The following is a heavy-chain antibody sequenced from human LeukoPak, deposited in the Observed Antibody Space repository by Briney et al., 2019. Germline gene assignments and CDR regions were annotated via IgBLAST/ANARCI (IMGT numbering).Heavy chain of an antibody. D-gene: IGHD3-10*01. Sequence: ASVKVSCKASGYTFTSYDINWVRQATGQGLEWMGWMNPNSGNTGYAQKFQGRVTMTRNTSISTAYMELSSLRSEDTAVYDCARGSYGSGSYWLYYWGQGTLVTVSS. V-gene: IGHV1-8*01. CDR2: MNPNSGNT. CDR1: GYTFTSYD. CDR3: ARGSYGSGSYWLYY. J-gene: IGHJ4*02.